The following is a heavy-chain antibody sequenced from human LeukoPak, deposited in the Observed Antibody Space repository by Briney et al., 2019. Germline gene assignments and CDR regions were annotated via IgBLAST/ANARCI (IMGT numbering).Heavy chain of an antibody. Sequence: SETLSLTCTVSGGSVSSGSYYWSWIRQPPGKGLEWIGYICYSGSTNYNPSLKSRVTISVDTPKNQFSLKLSSVTAADTAVYCCASLYYDDVRYYYYYGMDVWGQGTTVTVSS. CDR3: ASLYYDDVRYYYYYGMDV. D-gene: IGHD3-16*01. CDR2: ICYSGST. J-gene: IGHJ6*02. V-gene: IGHV4-61*01. CDR1: GGSVSSGSYY.